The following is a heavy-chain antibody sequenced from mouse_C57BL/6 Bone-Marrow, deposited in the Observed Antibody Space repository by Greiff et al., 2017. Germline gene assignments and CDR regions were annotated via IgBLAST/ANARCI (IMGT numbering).Heavy chain of an antibody. CDR1: GYTFTSYW. J-gene: IGHJ4*01. V-gene: IGHV1-52*01. Sequence: QVQLQQPGAELVRPGSSVKLSCKASGYTFTSYWMHWVKQRPIQGLEWIGNIDPSDSETHYNQKFKDKATLTVDKSSSTAYMKLSSLTSEDTAVYDCAGCAGLQRWGAMDNGGQGTAVSVSA. CDR2: IDPSDSET. D-gene: IGHD1-1*01. CDR3: AGCAGLQRWGAMDN.